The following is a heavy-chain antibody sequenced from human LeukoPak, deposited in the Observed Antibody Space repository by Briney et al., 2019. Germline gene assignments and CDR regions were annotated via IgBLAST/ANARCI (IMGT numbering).Heavy chain of an antibody. CDR2: ISAYNGNT. D-gene: IGHD3-10*01. J-gene: IGHJ4*02. CDR1: GYTFTSYG. Sequence: ASVKVSCKASGYTFTSYGISWVRQAPGQGLEWMGWISAYNGNTNYAQKLQGRATMTTDTSTSTAYMELRSLRSDDTAVYYCARALWFGELSENYFDYWGQGTLVTVSS. V-gene: IGHV1-18*01. CDR3: ARALWFGELSENYFDY.